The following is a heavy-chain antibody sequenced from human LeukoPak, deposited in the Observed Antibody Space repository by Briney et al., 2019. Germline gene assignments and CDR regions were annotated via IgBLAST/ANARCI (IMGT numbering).Heavy chain of an antibody. Sequence: GASVKVSCKASGYTFTSYDINWVRQATGQGLEWMGWMNPNSGNTGYAQKFQGRVTMTRNTSISTVYMELSGLRSEDTAVYYCARGNGGAIKSDYWGQGTLVTVSS. D-gene: IGHD3-10*01. CDR2: MNPNSGNT. CDR1: GYTFTSYD. J-gene: IGHJ4*02. CDR3: ARGNGGAIKSDY. V-gene: IGHV1-8*01.